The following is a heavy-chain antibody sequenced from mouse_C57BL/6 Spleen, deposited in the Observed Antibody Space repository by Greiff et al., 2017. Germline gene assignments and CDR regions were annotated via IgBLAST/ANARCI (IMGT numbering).Heavy chain of an antibody. CDR3: ARWYDYFDY. D-gene: IGHD2-3*01. CDR1: GFTFSDSG. V-gene: IGHV5-17*01. CDR2: ISSGSSTI. J-gene: IGHJ2*01. Sequence: EVKLVESGGGLVKPGGSLKLSCAASGFTFSDSGMHWVRQAPEKGLEWVAYISSGSSTIYYADTVKGRFTISRDNAKNTLFLQMTSLRSEDTAMYYCARWYDYFDYWGQGTTLTVSS.